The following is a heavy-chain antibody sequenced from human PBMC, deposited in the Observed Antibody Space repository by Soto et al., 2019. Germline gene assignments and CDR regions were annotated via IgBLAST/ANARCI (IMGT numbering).Heavy chain of an antibody. D-gene: IGHD3-10*01. J-gene: IGHJ5*02. CDR2: MNPNSGNT. Sequence: QVQLVQSGAEVKKPGASVKVSCKASGYTFTSYDINWVRQATGQGLEGMGWMNPNSGNTAYAQKFLGRVTVTRNTSISTAYMGLSSLSSEDTAVYYCAIDRPRGFGPWGQGTLVTVSS. V-gene: IGHV1-8*01. CDR1: GYTFTSYD. CDR3: AIDRPRGFGP.